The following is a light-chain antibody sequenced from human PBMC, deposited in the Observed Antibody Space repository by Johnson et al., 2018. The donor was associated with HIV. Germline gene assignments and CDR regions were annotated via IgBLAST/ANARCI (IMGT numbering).Light chain of an antibody. V-gene: IGLV1-51*02. Sequence: QSVLTQPPSVSAAPGQKVTISCSGSSSNIGNNYVSWYQQLPGTAPKFFIYENDKRPSGIPDRFSGSKSGPSATLGITGLQPGDEADYYCGTWDSSLSAYVFGSGTKVTVL. CDR2: END. CDR1: SSNIGNNY. CDR3: GTWDSSLSAYV. J-gene: IGLJ1*01.